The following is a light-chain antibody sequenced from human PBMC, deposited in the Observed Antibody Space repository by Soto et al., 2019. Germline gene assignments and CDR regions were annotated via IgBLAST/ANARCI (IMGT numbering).Light chain of an antibody. J-gene: IGKJ1*01. CDR2: GAS. Sequence: EIMLTQSPGTLSLTPGERATLSCRASQSVSRNLAWYQQIPGQAPRLLIYGASTRATGIPARFSGSGSGTEFTLTISSLQSEDFAVYYCQQYNNWPPWTFGQGTKV. CDR1: QSVSRN. V-gene: IGKV3-15*01. CDR3: QQYNNWPPWT.